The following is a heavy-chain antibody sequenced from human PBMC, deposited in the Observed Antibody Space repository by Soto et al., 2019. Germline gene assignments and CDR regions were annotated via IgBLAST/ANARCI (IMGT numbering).Heavy chain of an antibody. CDR1: GGSISSYY. CDR2: IYYSGST. J-gene: IGHJ5*02. CDR3: ARARSLGYCSSTSCPNWFDP. V-gene: IGHV4-59*01. D-gene: IGHD2-2*01. Sequence: PSETLSLTCTVSGGSISSYYWSWIRQPPGKGLEWNGYIYYSGSTNYNPSLKSRVTISVDTSKNQFSLKLSSVTAADTAVYYCARARSLGYCSSTSCPNWFDPWGQGTLVTVSS.